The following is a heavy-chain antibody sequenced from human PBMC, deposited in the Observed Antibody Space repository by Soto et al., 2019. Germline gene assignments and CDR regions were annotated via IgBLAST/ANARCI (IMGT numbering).Heavy chain of an antibody. V-gene: IGHV3-66*04. J-gene: IGHJ4*02. CDR2: IYSGGSA. CDR3: ARLGYSYGGGYFEY. CDR1: GFTVSSNY. Sequence: EVQLVESGGGLVQPGGSLRLSCAASGFTVSSNYMSWVRQAPGKGLEWVSVIYSGGSAYYADSVKGRFTISRDNSKNTLYLQMNSLRAEDTAVYYCARLGYSYGGGYFEYWGQGTLVTVSS. D-gene: IGHD5-18*01.